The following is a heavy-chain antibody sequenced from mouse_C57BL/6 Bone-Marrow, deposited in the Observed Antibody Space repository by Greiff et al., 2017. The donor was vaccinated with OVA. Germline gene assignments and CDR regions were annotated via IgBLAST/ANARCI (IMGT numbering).Heavy chain of an antibody. D-gene: IGHD2-12*01. V-gene: IGHV1-15*01. Sequence: QVQLQQSGAELVRPGASVTLSCKASGYTFTDYAMHWVKQTPVHGLEWIGAIDPETGGTTYNQKFKGKATLTADKSSSTAYMELRSLTSEDSAVDDCTRSYSNDDDFDYWGQGTTLTVSA. CDR3: TRSYSNDDDFDY. CDR2: IDPETGGT. CDR1: GYTFTDYA. J-gene: IGHJ2*01.